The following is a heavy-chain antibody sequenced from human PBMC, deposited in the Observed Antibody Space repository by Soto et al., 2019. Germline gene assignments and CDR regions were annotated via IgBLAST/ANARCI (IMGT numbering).Heavy chain of an antibody. CDR3: ARASMVRGVNYFDY. V-gene: IGHV3-21*01. CDR1: GFTFSSYS. CDR2: ISSSSSYI. Sequence: GGSLRLSCAASGFTFSSYSMNWVRQSPGKGLEWVSSISSSSSYIYYADSVKGRFTISRDNAKNSLYLQMNSLRAEDTAVYYCARASMVRGVNYFDYWGQGTLVTVSS. J-gene: IGHJ4*02. D-gene: IGHD3-10*01.